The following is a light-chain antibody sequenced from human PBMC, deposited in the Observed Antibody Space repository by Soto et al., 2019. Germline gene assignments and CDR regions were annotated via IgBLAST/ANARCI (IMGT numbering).Light chain of an antibody. V-gene: IGKV3-11*01. CDR3: QHRATWPPSVT. CDR2: DLS. Sequence: EIVLTQSPATLSLSPRARATLSCRASQSVGNFLTWYQQKPGQPPRLLISDLSKRATGIPARFSGSGSGTDFTLTIMKLEPEDFAVYYCQHRATWPPSVTFGGGT. CDR1: QSVGNF. J-gene: IGKJ4*01.